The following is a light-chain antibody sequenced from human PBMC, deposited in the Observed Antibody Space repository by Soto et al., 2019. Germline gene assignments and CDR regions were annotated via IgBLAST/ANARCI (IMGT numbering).Light chain of an antibody. V-gene: IGKV3-20*01. CDR1: QSLRRTY. CDR3: QQYGSSPPYT. CDR2: DAS. J-gene: IGKJ2*01. Sequence: EIGWTQSPDTLSLSPGDRATLSCRTSQSLRRTYLAWYQQRPGQPPRVLLYDASTRATGIPDRFIGSGSGTDFTLTISRLEPEDFAVYYCQQYGSSPPYTFGQGTKLE.